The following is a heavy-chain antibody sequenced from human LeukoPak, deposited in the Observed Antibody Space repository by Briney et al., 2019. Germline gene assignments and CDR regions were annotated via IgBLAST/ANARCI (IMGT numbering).Heavy chain of an antibody. CDR1: GFTFSGYG. V-gene: IGHV3-30*02. CDR2: IRDDGRNN. J-gene: IGHJ4*02. CDR3: AKSDSGFTYGKE. Sequence: GGSLRLSCAASGFTFSGYGMPWVRQPPGKGLEWVTFIRDDGRNNNHADSVKGRFTISRENSKNTLSLQMNSLRGEDSAVYYCAKSDSGFTYGKEWGQGTLVTGSP. D-gene: IGHD5-18*01.